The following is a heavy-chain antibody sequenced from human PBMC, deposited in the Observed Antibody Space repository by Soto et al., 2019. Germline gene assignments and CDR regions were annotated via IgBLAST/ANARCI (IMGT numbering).Heavy chain of an antibody. D-gene: IGHD6-19*01. V-gene: IGHV6-1*01. CDR2: TYYRSKWYS. CDR3: ARGSYYSGWV. CDR1: GDSVSSTSAA. J-gene: IGHJ4*02. Sequence: SQTLSLTCAISGDSVSSTSAAWSWIRQSPSRGLEWLGRTYYRSKWYSDYAVSVKSRITINPETSKSQFSLQLNSVTPEDTAVYYCARGSYYSGWVWGQGTLVTVSS.